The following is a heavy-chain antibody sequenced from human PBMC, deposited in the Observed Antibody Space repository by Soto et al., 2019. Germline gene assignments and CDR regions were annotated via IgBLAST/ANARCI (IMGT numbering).Heavy chain of an antibody. Sequence: QITLKESGPTLVKPTQTLTLTCTFSGFSLSTSGVGVGWIRQPPGKALAWLALIYWDDDKRYSPSLKSRLTITKDTSKNQVVLTMTNMDPVDTATYYCAHSLIGYYYDSSGSNWFDPWGQGTLVTVSS. J-gene: IGHJ5*02. V-gene: IGHV2-5*02. CDR2: IYWDDDK. CDR3: AHSLIGYYYDSSGSNWFDP. D-gene: IGHD3-22*01. CDR1: GFSLSTSGVG.